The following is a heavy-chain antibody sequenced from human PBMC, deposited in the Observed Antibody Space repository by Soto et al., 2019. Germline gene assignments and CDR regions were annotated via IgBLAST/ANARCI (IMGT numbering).Heavy chain of an antibody. V-gene: IGHV3-15*01. Sequence: GGPLSLSSAAPGFTFTNAGMSWVRQAPGKRLEWVARIKSKTDGGTTDYATPVKGRFTISRDDSKNSVYLQMNSLKTEDTAVYYCTDCGRTSFDCWGQGTLGTVSS. CDR2: IKSKTDGGTT. J-gene: IGHJ4*02. CDR3: TDCGRTSFDC. CDR1: GFTFTNAG. D-gene: IGHD2-21*01.